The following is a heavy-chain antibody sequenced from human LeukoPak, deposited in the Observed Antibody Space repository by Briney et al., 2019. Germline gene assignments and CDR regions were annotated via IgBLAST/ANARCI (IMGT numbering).Heavy chain of an antibody. Sequence: GASVKVSCKASGYTFTSYDINWVRQATGQGLEWMGWMSPNSGNTGYAQKFQGRVTMTRNTSISTAYMELSSLRSEDTAVYYCARFLGYGDYGAYFQHWGQGTLVTVSS. CDR3: ARFLGYGDYGAYFQH. D-gene: IGHD4-17*01. J-gene: IGHJ1*01. CDR2: MSPNSGNT. V-gene: IGHV1-8*01. CDR1: GYTFTSYD.